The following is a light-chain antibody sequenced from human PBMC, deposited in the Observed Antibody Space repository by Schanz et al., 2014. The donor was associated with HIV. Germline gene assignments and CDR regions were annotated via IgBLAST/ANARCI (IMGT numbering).Light chain of an antibody. CDR3: QQYGNWPLYT. V-gene: IGKV3-11*01. CDR2: GAS. Sequence: EIVLTQSPDTLSLSPGDRATLSCRASQSVGIYLAWYQQKPGQAPRLLIYGASNRATGIPDRFSGSGSGTDFTLTISRLEPEDFAVYYCQQYGNWPLYTFGQGTKLEIK. J-gene: IGKJ2*01. CDR1: QSVGIY.